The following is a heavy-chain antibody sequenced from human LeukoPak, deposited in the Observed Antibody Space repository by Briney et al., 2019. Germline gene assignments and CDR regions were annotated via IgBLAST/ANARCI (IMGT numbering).Heavy chain of an antibody. CDR3: AYRHNFEY. Sequence: GGSLRLSCAASGFSFSGHWMNWVRQPPGKGLEWVANIKADGSEKYYVDSVKGRFTISRDDAKRTVDLQMDSLRAEDTAIYYCAYRHNFEYWGQGALVTVSS. CDR2: IKADGSEK. V-gene: IGHV3-7*05. D-gene: IGHD1-26*01. CDR1: GFSFSGHW. J-gene: IGHJ4*02.